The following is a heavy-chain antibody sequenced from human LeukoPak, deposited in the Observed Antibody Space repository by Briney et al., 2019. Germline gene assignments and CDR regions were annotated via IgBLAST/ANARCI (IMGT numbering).Heavy chain of an antibody. V-gene: IGHV3-73*01. Sequence: GGSLKLSCVASGFTFSDSAIHWVRQSSGKGLEWSGHMDKETNLYATALAASVKGRFTVSRDDSKNTAYLHMNSLKTEDTALYYCTRDSGTYNWFDPWSQGTLVTVSS. J-gene: IGHJ5*02. CDR2: MDKETNLYAT. D-gene: IGHD1-26*01. CDR3: TRDSGTYNWFDP. CDR1: GFTFSDSA.